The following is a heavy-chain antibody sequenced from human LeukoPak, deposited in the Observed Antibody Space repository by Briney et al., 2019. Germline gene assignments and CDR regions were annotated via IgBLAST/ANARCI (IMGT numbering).Heavy chain of an antibody. Sequence: GGPLRLPCAASGFTFSSSGMSWVRQAPGKGLEWVANIKQDGRMRYNVDSAKGRFPISRDNAKNSLYLQMNGLRAEDTSVYYCARTDAVDVDYWGKVALVTSSS. CDR1: GFTFSSSG. D-gene: IGHD2-15*01. CDR3: ARTDAVDVDY. V-gene: IGHV3-7*01. J-gene: IGHJ4*02. CDR2: IKQDGRMR.